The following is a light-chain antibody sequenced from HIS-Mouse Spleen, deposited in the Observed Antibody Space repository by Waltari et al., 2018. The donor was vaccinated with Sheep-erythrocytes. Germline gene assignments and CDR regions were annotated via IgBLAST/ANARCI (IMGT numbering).Light chain of an antibody. CDR1: KLGDKY. Sequence: SYELTQPPSVSVSPGQTASITCSGDKLGDKYACWYQQKPGQSPVLVIYQDSKRPSGFPWRFPGSNSGNTATLTISGTQAMDEADYYCQAWDSSTAVFGGGTKLTVL. CDR2: QDS. V-gene: IGLV3-1*01. J-gene: IGLJ2*01. CDR3: QAWDSSTAV.